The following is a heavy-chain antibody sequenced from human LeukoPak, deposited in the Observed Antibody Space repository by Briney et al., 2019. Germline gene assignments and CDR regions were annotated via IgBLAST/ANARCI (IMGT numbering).Heavy chain of an antibody. Sequence: SETLSLTCAVSGGSISSSNWWSWVRQPPGKGLEWIGEIYHSGSTYYNPSLKSRVTMSVDTSKNQFSLKLSSVTALDTAVYYCARTPEGDILTGYNFDYWGQGTLVTVSS. CDR1: GGSISSSNW. V-gene: IGHV4-4*02. D-gene: IGHD3-9*01. J-gene: IGHJ4*02. CDR3: ARTPEGDILTGYNFDY. CDR2: IYHSGST.